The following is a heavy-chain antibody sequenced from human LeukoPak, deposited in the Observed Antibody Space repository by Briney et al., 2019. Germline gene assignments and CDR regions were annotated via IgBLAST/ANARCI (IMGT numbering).Heavy chain of an antibody. CDR2: ISLNSGYI. D-gene: IGHD2/OR15-2a*01. CDR3: VKDDGWLS. V-gene: IGHV3-9*01. J-gene: IGHJ3*01. Sequence: HPGGSLRLFCTASGFTFHDFAMHWVRQAPGKGLDWVSGISLNSGYIGYADSVKGRFIVSRDNAKNSLYLHMNNLRTEDTAFYYCVKDDGWLSWGRGTMVTVSS. CDR1: GFTFHDFA.